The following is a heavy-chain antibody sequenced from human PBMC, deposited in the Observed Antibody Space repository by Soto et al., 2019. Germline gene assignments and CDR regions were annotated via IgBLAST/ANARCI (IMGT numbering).Heavy chain of an antibody. CDR2: ISYDGSNK. J-gene: IGHJ6*02. D-gene: IGHD3-10*01. CDR1: GFTFSSYG. Sequence: GGSLRLSCAASGFTFSSYGMHWVRQAPGKGLEWVAVISYDGSNKYYADSVKGRFTISRDNSKNTLYLQMNSLRAEDTAVYYCAKGPLYYYGSGRQYYYYGMDVWGQGTTVTVSS. CDR3: AKGPLYYYGSGRQYYYYGMDV. V-gene: IGHV3-30*18.